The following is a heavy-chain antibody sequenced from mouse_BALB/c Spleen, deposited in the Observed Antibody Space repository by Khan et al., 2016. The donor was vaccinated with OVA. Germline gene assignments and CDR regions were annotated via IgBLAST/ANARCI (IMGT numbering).Heavy chain of an antibody. CDR1: GYTFTCSC. D-gene: IGHD2-1*01. CDR2: IFPGTGTT. J-gene: IGHJ3*01. CDR3: ARGYCGNYEFVY. Sequence: QVQLQQSGAELVKPGASVTLSCKTSGYTFTCSCIQWVKQRPGQGLGWIGQIFPGTGTTYYHENFKVKATLPVDASTSASDMQLGGLTSGDAAVYFCARGYCGNYEFVYWGQGTLVTVSP. V-gene: IGHV1S132*01.